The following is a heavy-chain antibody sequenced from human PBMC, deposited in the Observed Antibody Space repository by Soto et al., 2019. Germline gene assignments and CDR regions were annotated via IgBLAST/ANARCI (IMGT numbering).Heavy chain of an antibody. CDR2: ISTSSTYI. Sequence: EVQLVESGGGLVKPGGSLRLSCVASGFTLRSYSMNWVRQAPGKGLEWVSSISTSSTYIYYADSVKGRFTISRDNAKNSLYLQMNSLRAEDTAVYYCARSGSGYNDAFDIWGQGPMLTVSS. J-gene: IGHJ3*02. V-gene: IGHV3-21*01. CDR1: GFTLRSYS. CDR3: ARSGSGYNDAFDI. D-gene: IGHD3-9*01.